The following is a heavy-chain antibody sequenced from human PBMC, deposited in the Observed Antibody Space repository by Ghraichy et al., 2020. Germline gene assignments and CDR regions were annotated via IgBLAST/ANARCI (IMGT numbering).Heavy chain of an antibody. CDR2: IGWDSDII. V-gene: IGHV3-9*01. J-gene: IGHJ4*02. D-gene: IGHD3-22*01. CDR1: GFTFDDYA. CDR3: AKDIGDYFEATSSYGGIDN. Sequence: SLNISCAASGFTFDDYATHWVRQAPGKGLEWVSGIGWDSDIIGYADSVKGRFTISRDNAKNSLYLQMNSLRAEDTALYYCAKDIGDYFEATSSYGGIDNWGQGTMVTVSS.